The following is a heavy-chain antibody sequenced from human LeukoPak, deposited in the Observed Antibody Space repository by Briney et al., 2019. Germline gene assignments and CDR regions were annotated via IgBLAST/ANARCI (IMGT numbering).Heavy chain of an antibody. V-gene: IGHV3-49*03. CDR3: TRVGPLSYYYDSSGQAGAFDI. D-gene: IGHD3-22*01. Sequence: GGSLRLSCTASGFTFGDYAMSWFRQAPGKGLEWVGFIRSKAYGGTTEYAASVKGRFTISRDDSKSIAYLQMNSLKTEDTAVYYCTRVGPLSYYYDSSGQAGAFDIWGQGTMVTVSS. CDR2: IRSKAYGGTT. J-gene: IGHJ3*02. CDR1: GFTFGDYA.